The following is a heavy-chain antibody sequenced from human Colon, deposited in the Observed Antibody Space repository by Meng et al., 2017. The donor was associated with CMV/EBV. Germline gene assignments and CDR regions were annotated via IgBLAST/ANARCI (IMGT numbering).Heavy chain of an antibody. Sequence: VSLSLSCIVSGDSISNVYYWGWIRQPPGKGLEWIGSFYYRGSTYYNPSLKSRVTISVDTSKNRFSLKLSSMTAADTAVYYCARDPYSSGWYRGSFDVWGQGTKVTVSS. CDR2: FYYRGST. D-gene: IGHD6-19*01. J-gene: IGHJ3*01. V-gene: IGHV4-38-2*02. CDR3: ARDPYSSGWYRGSFDV. CDR1: GDSISNVYY.